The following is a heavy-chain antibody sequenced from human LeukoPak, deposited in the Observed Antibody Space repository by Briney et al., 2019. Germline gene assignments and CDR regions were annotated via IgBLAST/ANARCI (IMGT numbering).Heavy chain of an antibody. J-gene: IGHJ4*02. V-gene: IGHV4-4*07. D-gene: IGHD3-10*01. CDR3: ARAPVIMVRGVVMPNNKGEIAYYFDF. Sequence: SETLSLTCTVSGGSISRYYWSWLRQPAGKGLEWIRRIYSSGSINYNPSLKSRVTMSVDTSKNQFSLKLTSVTAADTAVYYCARAPVIMVRGVVMPNNKGEIAYYFDFWGQGTLVTVSS. CDR1: GGSISRYY. CDR2: IYSSGSI.